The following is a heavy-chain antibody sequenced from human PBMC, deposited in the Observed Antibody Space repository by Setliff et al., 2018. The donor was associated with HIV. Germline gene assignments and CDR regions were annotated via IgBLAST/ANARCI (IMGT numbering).Heavy chain of an antibody. CDR1: GYSISSGYY. V-gene: IGHV4-38-2*02. CDR2: IYHGGTT. D-gene: IGHD3-10*01. CDR3: VRDPPLINYGPDHPFDI. Sequence: SETLSLTCAVSGYSISSGYYWGWIRQPPGKGLEWIGSIYHGGTTYYNPSLRSRVTISEDTSKNQFSLTLTSVTAADTAVYYCVRDPPLINYGPDHPFDIWGQGTMVTVSS. J-gene: IGHJ3*02.